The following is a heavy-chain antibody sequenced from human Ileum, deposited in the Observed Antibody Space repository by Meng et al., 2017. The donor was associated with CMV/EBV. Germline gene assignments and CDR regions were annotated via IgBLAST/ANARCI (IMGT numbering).Heavy chain of an antibody. Sequence: GGSLRLSCAASGFTFSSYSMNWVRQAPGEGLEWVSSISSSSSYIYYADSVKGRFTISRDNAKNSLYLQMNRLSAEDTAVYYCATPSPIAAAGRTSHYWGQGTLVTVSS. V-gene: IGHV3-21*01. J-gene: IGHJ4*02. CDR1: GFTFSSYS. CDR3: ATPSPIAAAGRTSHY. CDR2: ISSSSSYI. D-gene: IGHD6-13*01.